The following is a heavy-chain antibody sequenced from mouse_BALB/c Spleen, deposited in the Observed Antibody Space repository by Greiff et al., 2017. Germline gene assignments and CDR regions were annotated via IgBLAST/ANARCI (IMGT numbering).Heavy chain of an antibody. D-gene: IGHD1-2*01. Sequence: EVKLMESGGGLVQPGGSRKLSCAASGFTFSSFGMHWVRQAPEKGLEWVAYISSGSSTIYYADTVKGRFTISRDNPKNTLFLQMTSLRSEDTAMYYCARSRTTARGNAMDYWGQGTSVTVSS. CDR1: GFTFSSFG. J-gene: IGHJ4*01. V-gene: IGHV5-17*02. CDR3: ARSRTTARGNAMDY. CDR2: ISSGSSTI.